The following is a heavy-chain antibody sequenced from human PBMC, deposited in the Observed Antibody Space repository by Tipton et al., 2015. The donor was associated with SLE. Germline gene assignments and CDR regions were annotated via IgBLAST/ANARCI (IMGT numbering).Heavy chain of an antibody. V-gene: IGHV4-39*07. CDR3: ARDYSGSYLDI. J-gene: IGHJ3*02. CDR1: GGSISSSSYY. CDR2: IYYSGST. Sequence: TLSLTCTVSGGSISSSSYYWGWIRQPPGKGLEWIGSIYYSGSTNYNPSLKSRVTISVDTSKNQFSLKLSSVTAVDTAVYYCARDYSGSYLDIWGQGTMVTVSS. D-gene: IGHD1-26*01.